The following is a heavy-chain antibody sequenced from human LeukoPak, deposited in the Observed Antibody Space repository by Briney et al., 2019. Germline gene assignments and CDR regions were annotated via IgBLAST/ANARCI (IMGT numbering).Heavy chain of an antibody. CDR2: IYSGGST. CDR1: GFTVSSNY. CDR3: AREGRVVTAIRDAFDI. V-gene: IGHV3-53*01. J-gene: IGHJ3*02. D-gene: IGHD2-21*02. Sequence: GGSLRLSCAASGFTVSSNYMSWVRQAPGKGLEWVSVIYSGGSTYYADSVKGRFTISRDNSKSTLYIQMNSLRAEDTAVYYCAREGRVVTAIRDAFDIWGQGTMVTVSS.